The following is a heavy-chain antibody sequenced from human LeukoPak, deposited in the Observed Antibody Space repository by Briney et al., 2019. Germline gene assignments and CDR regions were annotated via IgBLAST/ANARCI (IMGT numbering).Heavy chain of an antibody. Sequence: GGSLRLSCAASGFTFSVAAMTWVRQAPAKGLEWVSAISGNGGNTYYADSVKGRFTISRDTSNNMLFLQMNSLRAGDTAVYYCAKGGSAGGPNWFDPWGQGTLVTVSS. CDR3: AKGGSAGGPNWFDP. J-gene: IGHJ5*02. CDR2: ISGNGGNT. D-gene: IGHD2-15*01. V-gene: IGHV3-23*01. CDR1: GFTFSVAA.